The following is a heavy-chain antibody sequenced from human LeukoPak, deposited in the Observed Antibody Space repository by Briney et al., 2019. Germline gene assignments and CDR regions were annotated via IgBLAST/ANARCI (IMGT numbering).Heavy chain of an antibody. V-gene: IGHV4-61*02. CDR2: IYTSGST. J-gene: IGHJ3*02. Sequence: PSETLSLTCTVSGGSISSGSYYWSWIRQPAGKGLEWIGRIYTSGSTNYNPSPKSRVSISVDTSKNQFSLKLSSVTAPDTAVYYCARDGCSSTSCYTVRSAFDIWGQGTMVTVSS. CDR3: ARDGCSSTSCYTVRSAFDI. CDR1: GGSISSGSYY. D-gene: IGHD2-2*02.